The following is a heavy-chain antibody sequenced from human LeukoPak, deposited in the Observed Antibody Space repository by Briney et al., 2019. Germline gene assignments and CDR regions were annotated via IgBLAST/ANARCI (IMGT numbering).Heavy chain of an antibody. Sequence: GSLRLSCAAPGFPLSSFWMTWVRPAPGKGLEWVANIRQDGGVKYYMDSAKGRFTLSRDNAKSSLYLQMNSLRVEDTAMYFCARTVVVVVGASDYFDYWGQGTLVTVSS. CDR2: IRQDGGVK. CDR3: ARTVVVVVGASDYFDY. D-gene: IGHD2-2*01. J-gene: IGHJ4*02. V-gene: IGHV3-7*03. CDR1: GFPLSSFW.